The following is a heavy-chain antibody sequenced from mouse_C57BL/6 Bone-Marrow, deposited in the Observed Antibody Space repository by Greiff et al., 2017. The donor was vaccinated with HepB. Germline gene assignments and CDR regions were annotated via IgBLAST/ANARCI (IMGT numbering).Heavy chain of an antibody. CDR2: ISNLAYSI. D-gene: IGHD1-1*01. CDR3: ARPIDYGSSSWYFDV. V-gene: IGHV5-15*01. Sequence: EVKLQESGGGLVQPGGSLKLSCAASGFTFSDYGMAWVRQAPRKGPEWVAFISNLAYSIYYADTVTGRFTISRENAKNTLYLEMSSLRSEDTAMYYCARPIDYGSSSWYFDVWGTGTTVTVSS. J-gene: IGHJ1*03. CDR1: GFTFSDYG.